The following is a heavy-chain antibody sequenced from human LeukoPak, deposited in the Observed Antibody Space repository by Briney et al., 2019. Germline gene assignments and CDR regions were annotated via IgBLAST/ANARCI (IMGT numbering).Heavy chain of an antibody. CDR3: ATTKGITTMTSIDY. CDR2: ISSSGSTI. Sequence: TGGSLRLSCAASGFTFSSYEMNWVRQAPGKGLEWVSYISSSGSTIYYADSVKGRFTISRDNSKNTLYLQMNSLRAEDTAVYYCATTKGITTMTSIDYWGQGTLVTVSS. V-gene: IGHV3-48*03. D-gene: IGHD3-22*01. CDR1: GFTFSSYE. J-gene: IGHJ4*02.